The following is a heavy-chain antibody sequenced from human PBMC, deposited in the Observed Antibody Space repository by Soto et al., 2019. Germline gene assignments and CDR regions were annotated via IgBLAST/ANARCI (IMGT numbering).Heavy chain of an antibody. Sequence: GESLKISCKGSGYSFTSYWISWVRQMPGKGLEWMGRIDPSDSYTNYSPSFQGHVTISADKSISTAYLQWSSLKASDTAMYYCARHRARIAARQHATYGMDVCGQRTTVTVSS. J-gene: IGHJ6*02. D-gene: IGHD6-6*01. CDR2: IDPSDSYT. CDR1: GYSFTSYW. CDR3: ARHRARIAARQHATYGMDV. V-gene: IGHV5-10-1*01.